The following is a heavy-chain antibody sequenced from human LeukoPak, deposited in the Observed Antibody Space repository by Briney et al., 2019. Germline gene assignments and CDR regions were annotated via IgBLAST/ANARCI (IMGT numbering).Heavy chain of an antibody. CDR1: GFTFSSYA. CDR3: ASRRAG. D-gene: IGHD1-1*01. J-gene: IGHJ4*02. CDR2: ISYDGSNK. V-gene: IGHV3-30*07. Sequence: PGRSLRLSCAASGFTFSSYAMHWVRQAPGKGLEGVAVISYDGSNKYYADSVKGRFTISRDNSKNTLYLQMNSLRAEDTAVYYCASRRAGGGQGTLVTVSS.